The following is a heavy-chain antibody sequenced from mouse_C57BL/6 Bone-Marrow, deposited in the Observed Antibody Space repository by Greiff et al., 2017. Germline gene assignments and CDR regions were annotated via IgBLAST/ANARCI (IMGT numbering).Heavy chain of an antibody. D-gene: IGHD1-1*01. Sequence: VQLQQSGAELARPGASVKLSCKASGYTFTSYGISWVKQRTGQGLEWIGEIYPRSGNTYYNEKFKGKATLTADKSSSTAYMELRSLTSEDSAVYFCARGGITTVVETSYWGQGTLVTVSA. CDR3: ARGGITTVVETSY. V-gene: IGHV1-81*01. CDR1: GYTFTSYG. J-gene: IGHJ3*01. CDR2: IYPRSGNT.